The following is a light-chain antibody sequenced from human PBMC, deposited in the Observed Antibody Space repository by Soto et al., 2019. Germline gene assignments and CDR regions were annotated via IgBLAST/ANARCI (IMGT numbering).Light chain of an antibody. CDR2: GNS. CDR1: NSNIGAGYD. V-gene: IGLV1-40*01. CDR3: QSYGDSLSGYV. Sequence: SVLTQPPSVSGAPGQRDTISCTGSNSNIGAGYDVHWYQQLPGTAPKLLIYGNSNRPSGVPDRFSGSKSGTSASLTITGLQAEDEADYYCQSYGDSLSGYVFGTGTKVTVL. J-gene: IGLJ1*01.